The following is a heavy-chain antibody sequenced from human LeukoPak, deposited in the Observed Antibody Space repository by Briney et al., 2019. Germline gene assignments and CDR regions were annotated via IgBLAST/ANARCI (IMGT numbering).Heavy chain of an antibody. CDR1: GFTFSSYW. CDR3: ARGGDTAMDTFDY. J-gene: IGHJ4*02. CDR2: INSDGSST. Sequence: GGSLRLSCAASGFTFSSYWMHWVRQAPGKGLVWVSRINSDGSSTSYADSVKGRFTISRDNSKNTLYLQMNSLRAEDTAVYYCARGGDTAMDTFDYWGQGTLVTVSS. V-gene: IGHV3-74*01. D-gene: IGHD5-18*01.